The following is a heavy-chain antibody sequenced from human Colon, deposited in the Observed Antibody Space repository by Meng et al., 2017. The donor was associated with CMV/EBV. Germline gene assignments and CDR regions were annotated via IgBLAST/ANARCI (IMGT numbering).Heavy chain of an antibody. CDR2: INWNGGST. Sequence: GESLKISCSASGFTFSSYGMNWVRQAPGRGLEWVSGINWNGGSTGYADSVKGRFTISRDNAKNSLYLQMNSLRAEDTALYYCARGIGYCSGGSCYSDYWGQGTLVTVSS. V-gene: IGHV3-20*04. J-gene: IGHJ4*02. D-gene: IGHD2-15*01. CDR3: ARGIGYCSGGSCYSDY. CDR1: GFTFSSYG.